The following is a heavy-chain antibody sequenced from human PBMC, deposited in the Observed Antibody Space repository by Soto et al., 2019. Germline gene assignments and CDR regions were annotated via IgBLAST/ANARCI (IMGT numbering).Heavy chain of an antibody. CDR2: IYHSGSA. CDR3: ARGGMTTVTPFDY. J-gene: IGHJ4*02. CDR1: GGSISSSNW. V-gene: IGHV4-4*02. D-gene: IGHD4-17*01. Sequence: PSETLSLTCAVSGGSISSSNWWSWVRQPPGKGLEWIGEIYHSGSANYNPSLKSRVTISVDKSKNQFSLKLSSVTAADTAVYYCARGGMTTVTPFDYWGQGTLVTVSS.